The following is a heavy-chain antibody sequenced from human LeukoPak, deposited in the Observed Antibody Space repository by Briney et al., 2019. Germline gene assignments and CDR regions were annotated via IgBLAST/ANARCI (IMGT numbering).Heavy chain of an antibody. Sequence: TLSLTCTVSGGSISSYYWSCIRQPPGKALEWLALIYWDDDKRYSPSLKSRLTITKDTSKNQVVLTMTNMDPVDTATYYCAHRAYDSSGSVYFDYWGQGTLVTVSS. CDR3: AHRAYDSSGSVYFDY. J-gene: IGHJ4*02. CDR2: IYWDDDK. D-gene: IGHD3-22*01. V-gene: IGHV2-5*08. CDR1: GGSISSYYW.